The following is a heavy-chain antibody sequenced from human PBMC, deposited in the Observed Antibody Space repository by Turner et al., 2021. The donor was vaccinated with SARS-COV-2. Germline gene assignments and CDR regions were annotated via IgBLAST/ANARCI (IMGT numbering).Heavy chain of an antibody. CDR3: ARELRFNWLDS. Sequence: QVQLQESGPGLVKPSETLSLICSVSGGFISGDYWSWIRQPPGKGLEWIGNIHYSGSTNYNPSLKSRVTVSVDTSKNQFSLKLSSVTAADTAVYYCARELRFNWLDSWGQGTLVTVSS. J-gene: IGHJ5*01. CDR1: GGFISGDY. V-gene: IGHV4-59*01. CDR2: IHYSGST. D-gene: IGHD3-3*01.